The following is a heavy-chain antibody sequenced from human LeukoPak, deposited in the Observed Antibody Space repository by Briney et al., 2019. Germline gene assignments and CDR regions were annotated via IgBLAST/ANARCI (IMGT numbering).Heavy chain of an antibody. CDR3: ARESSGSYQYYYYYGMDV. CDR1: GGTFSSYA. CDR2: IIPIFGTA. Sequence: ASVKVSCKASGGTFSSYAISWVRQAPGQGLEWMGGIIPIFGTANYAQKLQGRVTMTTDTSTSTAYMELRSLRSDDTAVYYCARESSGSYQYYYYYGMDVWGQGTTVTVSS. J-gene: IGHJ6*02. V-gene: IGHV1-69*05. D-gene: IGHD1-26*01.